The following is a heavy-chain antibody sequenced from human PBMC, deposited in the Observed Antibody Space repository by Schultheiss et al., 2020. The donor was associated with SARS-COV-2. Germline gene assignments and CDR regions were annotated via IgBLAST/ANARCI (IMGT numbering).Heavy chain of an antibody. CDR3: ARLACRMGYYYYMDV. Sequence: GGSLRLSCAASGFTVSSNYMSWVRQAPGKGLEWVSAISGSGGSTYYADSVKGRFTISRDNSKNTLYLQMNSLRAEDTAVYYCARLACRMGYYYYMDVWGKGTTVTVSS. CDR2: ISGSGGST. CDR1: GFTVSSNY. V-gene: IGHV3-23*01. J-gene: IGHJ6*03. D-gene: IGHD6-19*01.